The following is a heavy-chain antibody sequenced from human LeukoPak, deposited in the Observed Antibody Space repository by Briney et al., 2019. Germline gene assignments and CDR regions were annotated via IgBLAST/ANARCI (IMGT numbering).Heavy chain of an antibody. CDR3: ARQSCSGGSCYPRPYWYFDL. Sequence: PSETLSLTCTVSGRSISTYYWSWIRQPPGKGLEWIGYIYHSGSTNYNPSLKSRVTISVDTSKNQFSLKLSSVTAADTAVYYCARQSCSGGSCYPRPYWYFDLWGRGTLVTVSS. J-gene: IGHJ2*01. V-gene: IGHV4-59*08. D-gene: IGHD2-15*01. CDR1: GRSISTYY. CDR2: IYHSGST.